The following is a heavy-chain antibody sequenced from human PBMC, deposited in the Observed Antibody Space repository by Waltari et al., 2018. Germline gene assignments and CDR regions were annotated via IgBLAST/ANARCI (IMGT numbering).Heavy chain of an antibody. CDR3: ARAWGQYFDL. Sequence: RQAPGQGLEWMGMVTNPRDGSTRFAQEFQGRITMTSDVSTSTVYMELRSLRSEDTAMYYCARAWGQYFDLWGRGTQVTVSS. CDR2: VTNPRDGST. J-gene: IGHJ2*01. V-gene: IGHV1-46*01. D-gene: IGHD3-16*01.